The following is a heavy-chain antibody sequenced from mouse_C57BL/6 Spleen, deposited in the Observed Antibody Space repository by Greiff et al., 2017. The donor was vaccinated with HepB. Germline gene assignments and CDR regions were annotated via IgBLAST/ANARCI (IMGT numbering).Heavy chain of an antibody. V-gene: IGHV14-4*01. J-gene: IGHJ2*01. CDR1: GFNIKDDY. CDR2: IDPENGDT. D-gene: IGHD1-1*01. Sequence: VQLKQSGAELVRPGASVKLSCTASGFNIKDDYMHWVKQRPEQGLEWIGWIDPENGDTEYASKFQGKATITADTSSNTAYLQLSSLTSEDTAVYYCTTVTTVVATGFDYWGQGTTLTVSS. CDR3: TTVTTVVATGFDY.